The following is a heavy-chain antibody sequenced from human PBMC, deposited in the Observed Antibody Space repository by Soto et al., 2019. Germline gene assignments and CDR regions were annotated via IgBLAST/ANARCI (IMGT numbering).Heavy chain of an antibody. Sequence: ASVKVSCKASGYTFTSYPIHWVRQAPGQRPEWMGWINVGNGKTKYSQKIQDRVTITRDTSASTAYMELSSLISEDTAIYYCARDPTAAGVHLDSWGQGTQVTVSS. CDR1: GYTFTSYP. CDR3: ARDPTAAGVHLDS. J-gene: IGHJ4*02. D-gene: IGHD6-13*01. V-gene: IGHV1-3*01. CDR2: INVGNGKT.